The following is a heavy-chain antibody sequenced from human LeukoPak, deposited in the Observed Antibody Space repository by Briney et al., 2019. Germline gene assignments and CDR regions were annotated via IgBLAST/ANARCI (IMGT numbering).Heavy chain of an antibody. CDR3: ARKNYYDTSGRFDC. CDR1: GYTFTGYY. D-gene: IGHD3-22*01. CDR2: INPNSGDT. J-gene: IGHJ4*02. V-gene: IGHV1-2*02. Sequence: ASVKVSCKASGYTFTGYYLHWVRPAPGQGLEWMGWINPNSGDTKYAQKFQGRVTMTRDTSISTAYMEVRSDDTAVYYCARKNYYDTSGRFDCWGQGTLVTVSS.